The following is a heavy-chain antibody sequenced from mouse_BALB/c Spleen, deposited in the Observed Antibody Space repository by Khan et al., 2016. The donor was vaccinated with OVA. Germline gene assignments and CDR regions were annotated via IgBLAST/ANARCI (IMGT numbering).Heavy chain of an antibody. Sequence: EVQLQESGPDLVKPSQSLSLTCTVTGYSITSGYNWHWIRQFPGNKLEWMGYIHYSGSTNYNPSLKSRISFTRDTSKNQFFLQLNSVTSEDTATYYCAGVFPTYWGQGTLVTVSA. CDR3: AGVFPTY. V-gene: IGHV3-1*02. CDR1: GYSITSGYN. J-gene: IGHJ3*01. CDR2: IHYSGST.